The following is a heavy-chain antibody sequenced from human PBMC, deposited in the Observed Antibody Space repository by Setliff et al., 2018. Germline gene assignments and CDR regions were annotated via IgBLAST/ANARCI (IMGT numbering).Heavy chain of an antibody. CDR2: IQKSGSA. Sequence: PSETLSLTCNVSGVSISSYYWSWIRQPPGKGLECIGYIQKSGSANYNPSLMSRVTISVDASTNQFSLKLYSVTAADTAVYYCRYWSGYYNNDYWGQGTLVTVSS. CDR1: GVSISSYY. D-gene: IGHD3-3*01. CDR3: RYWSGYYNNDY. V-gene: IGHV4-59*12. J-gene: IGHJ4*02.